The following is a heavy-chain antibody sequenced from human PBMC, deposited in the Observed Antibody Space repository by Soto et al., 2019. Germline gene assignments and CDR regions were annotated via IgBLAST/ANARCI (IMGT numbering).Heavy chain of an antibody. CDR2: ISTYNGNT. CDR3: ARDLVQWLVLGY. CDR1: GYTFTSYG. D-gene: IGHD6-19*01. V-gene: IGHV1-18*01. Sequence: ASVKVSCKASGYTFTSYGISWVRQAPGQGLEWMGWISTYNGNTNYAQKLQGRVTMTTDTSTSTAYMELRSLRSDDTAVYYCARDLVQWLVLGYWGQGTLVTVSS. J-gene: IGHJ4*02.